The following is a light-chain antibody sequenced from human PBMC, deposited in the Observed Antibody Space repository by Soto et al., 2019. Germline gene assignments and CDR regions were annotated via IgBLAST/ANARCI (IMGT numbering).Light chain of an antibody. CDR1: SSDVGSYNL. V-gene: IGLV2-23*02. J-gene: IGLJ7*01. Sequence: QSVLTQPASVSGSPGQSITISCTGTSSDVGSYNLVSWYQQHPGKAPKLMIYEVTKRPSGISNRFSGSKSGNTASLTISGLQAEDEADYYCCSYAGGQEVFGSGTQLTVL. CDR3: CSYAGGQEV. CDR2: EVT.